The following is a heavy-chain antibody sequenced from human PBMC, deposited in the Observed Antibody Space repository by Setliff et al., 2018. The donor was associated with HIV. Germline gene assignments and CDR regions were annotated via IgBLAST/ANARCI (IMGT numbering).Heavy chain of an antibody. CDR3: ARGMVRGVTSKRGAFDI. V-gene: IGHV3-20*04. J-gene: IGHJ3*02. Sequence: GGSLRLSCAASGFNFNNYAMSWVRQAPGKGLEWVSGINWNGGSTGYADSVKGRFTISRDNAKNSLYLQMNSLRAEDTALYYCARGMVRGVTSKRGAFDIWGQGTMVTVSS. CDR1: GFNFNNYA. CDR2: INWNGGST. D-gene: IGHD3-10*01.